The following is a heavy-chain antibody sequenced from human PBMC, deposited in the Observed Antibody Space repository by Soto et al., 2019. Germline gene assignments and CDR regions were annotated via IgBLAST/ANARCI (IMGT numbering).Heavy chain of an antibody. J-gene: IGHJ4*02. CDR2: INPNSGGT. CDR1: GYTFTGYY. CDR3: ARTADRFGELFSLYYFDY. V-gene: IGHV1-2*04. D-gene: IGHD3-10*01. Sequence: GASVKVSCKASGYTFTGYYMHWVRQAPGQGLEWMGWINPNSGGTNYAQKFQGWVTMTRDTSISTAYMELSRLRSDDTAVYYCARTADRFGELFSLYYFDYWGQGTLVTVSS.